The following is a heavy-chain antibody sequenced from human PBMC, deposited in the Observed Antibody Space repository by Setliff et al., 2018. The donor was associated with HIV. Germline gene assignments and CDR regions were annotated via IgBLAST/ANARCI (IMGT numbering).Heavy chain of an antibody. CDR1: GGSITRGSYY. CDR3: ARAAYSGTYLWEPATDL. V-gene: IGHV4-61*09. Sequence: SETLSLTCTVSGGSITRGSYYWSWIRQPAGKGLEWIGHIYTSGKTHYSPSLKSRITISADTSKNQLSPNLSSVTAADTAVYYCARAAYSGTYLWEPATDLWGRGTLVTVS. CDR2: IYTSGKT. J-gene: IGHJ2*01. D-gene: IGHD1-26*01.